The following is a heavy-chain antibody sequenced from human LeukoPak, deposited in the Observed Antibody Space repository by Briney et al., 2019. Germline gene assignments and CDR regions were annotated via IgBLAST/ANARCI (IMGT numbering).Heavy chain of an antibody. J-gene: IGHJ5*02. CDR1: GGPISSYY. CDR2: IYTSGST. V-gene: IGHV4-4*07. Sequence: SETLSLTCTVSGGPISSYYWSWIRQPAGKGLEWIGRIYTSGSTNYNPSLKSRVTMSVDTSKNQFSLKLSSVTAADTAVYYCARNPPTIFGRGNWFDPWGQGTLVTVSS. D-gene: IGHD3-3*01. CDR3: ARNPPTIFGRGNWFDP.